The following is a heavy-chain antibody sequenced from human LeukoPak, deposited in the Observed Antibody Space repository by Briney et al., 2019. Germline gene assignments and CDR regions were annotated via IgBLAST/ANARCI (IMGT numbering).Heavy chain of an antibody. V-gene: IGHV3-9*01. CDR1: GFTFDDYA. Sequence: GGSLRLSCAASGFTFDDYAMHWVRQAPGKGLEWVSGISWNSGSIGYADSVKGRFTISRDNAKNSLYLQMDSLRAEGTAVYYCARAPPSRFLEWFLGAFDIWGQGTMVTVSS. D-gene: IGHD3-3*01. CDR2: ISWNSGSI. CDR3: ARAPPSRFLEWFLGAFDI. J-gene: IGHJ3*02.